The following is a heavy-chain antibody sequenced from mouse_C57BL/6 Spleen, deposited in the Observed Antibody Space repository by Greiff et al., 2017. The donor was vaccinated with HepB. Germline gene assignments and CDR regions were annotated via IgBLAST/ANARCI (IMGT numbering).Heavy chain of an antibody. CDR1: GYTFTSYG. CDR3: AREGYVNYEEVWIAY. D-gene: IGHD2-10*02. CDR2: IYPRSGNT. V-gene: IGHV1-81*01. J-gene: IGHJ3*01. Sequence: VQLQQSGAELARPGASVKLSCKASGYTFTSYGISWVKQRTGQGLEWIGEIYPRSGNTYYTEKFKGKATLTEDKSSSTAYMELRSRTSEDSAGYFCAREGYVNYEEVWIAYWGQGTLVTVSA.